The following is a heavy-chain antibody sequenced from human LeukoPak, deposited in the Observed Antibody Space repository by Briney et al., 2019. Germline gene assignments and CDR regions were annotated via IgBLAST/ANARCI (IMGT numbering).Heavy chain of an antibody. V-gene: IGHV1-18*01. D-gene: IGHD6-13*01. J-gene: IGHJ4*02. CDR1: GYNFDKFG. CDR2: INTYNGNT. CDR3: ARDTPQHLKRYDY. Sequence: SVKVSCKASGYNFDKFGIAWVRQAPGQGLEWMGWINTYNGNTKYAHQIQGRVTMTTDTSTSTVYMELRSLRSDDTAVYFCARDTPQHLKRYDYWGQGTQVTVSS.